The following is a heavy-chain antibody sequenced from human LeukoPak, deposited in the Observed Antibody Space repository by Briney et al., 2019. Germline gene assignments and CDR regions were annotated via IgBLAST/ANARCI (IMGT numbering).Heavy chain of an antibody. Sequence: ASVKVSCKASGYTFTSYYMHWVRQAPGQGLEWMGIINPSGGSTSYAQKFQGRGTMTTDTSTSTVYMELSGLRSEDTAVYYCARGIILGMATVKFWFDPWGQGTLVTVSS. D-gene: IGHD4-17*01. CDR3: ARGIILGMATVKFWFDP. V-gene: IGHV1-46*01. J-gene: IGHJ5*02. CDR2: INPSGGST. CDR1: GYTFTSYY.